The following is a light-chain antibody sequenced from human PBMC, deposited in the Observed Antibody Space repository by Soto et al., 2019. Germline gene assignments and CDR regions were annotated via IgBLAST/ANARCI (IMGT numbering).Light chain of an antibody. CDR1: QTVNANF. V-gene: IGKV3-11*01. CDR2: GAF. J-gene: IGKJ5*01. CDR3: QQRDVWPPVT. Sequence: EIVMTQSPGTLSLSPGERATLYCRSSQTVNANFLAWYQQKPGQAPRLLIYGAFNRATGIPARFSGSGSGTDFTLTISSLEPEDSAVYYCQQRDVWPPVTFGQGTRLEIK.